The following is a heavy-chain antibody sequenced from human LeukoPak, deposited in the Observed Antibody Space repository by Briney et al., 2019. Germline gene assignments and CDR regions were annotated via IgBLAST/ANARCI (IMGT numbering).Heavy chain of an antibody. D-gene: IGHD5-18*01. CDR3: ARARGYSYGYSDY. J-gene: IGHJ4*02. CDR1: GFTFSSYS. CDR2: ISSSGSVI. V-gene: IGHV3-48*01. Sequence: GGSLRLSCAASGFTFSSYSMNWVRQAPGRGLEWVSYISSSGSVIDYAGSVKGRFTISRDNAKNSLYLQMNSLRVEDTAVYYCARARGYSYGYSDYWGQGTLVTVSS.